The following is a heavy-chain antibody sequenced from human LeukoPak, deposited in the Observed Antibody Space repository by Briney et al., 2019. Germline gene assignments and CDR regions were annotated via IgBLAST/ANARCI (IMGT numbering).Heavy chain of an antibody. D-gene: IGHD6-19*01. CDR1: GFTVSSNH. CDR2: IYSGGGT. Sequence: GGSLRLSCAASGFTVSSNHMSWVRQAPGKGLEWVSVIYSGGGTDYADSVKGRFTISRDNSKNTLYLQMNSLRAEDTAVYYCASKGQSSGWYGNWGQGTLVTVSS. CDR3: ASKGQSSGWYGN. J-gene: IGHJ4*02. V-gene: IGHV3-66*01.